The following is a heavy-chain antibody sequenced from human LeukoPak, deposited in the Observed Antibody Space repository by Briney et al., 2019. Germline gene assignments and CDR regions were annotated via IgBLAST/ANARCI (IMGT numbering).Heavy chain of an antibody. J-gene: IGHJ4*02. V-gene: IGHV3-64*01. CDR1: GFTFINDV. Sequence: VGSLRLSCAAPGFTFINDVLHWGRQGPGKGPEYVSAISSNGGTTYYANSVKGRFTISRDNSKNTLYLQMGSLRAEDVAVYYCATGYDRSGSYQYWGQGTLVTVSS. CDR3: ATGYDRSGSYQY. D-gene: IGHD3-22*01. CDR2: ISSNGGTT.